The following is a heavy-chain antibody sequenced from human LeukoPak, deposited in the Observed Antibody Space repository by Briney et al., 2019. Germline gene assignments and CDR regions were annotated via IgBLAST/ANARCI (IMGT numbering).Heavy chain of an antibody. Sequence: PGGSLRLSCAASGFTVSSKYMNWVRQAPGKGLEWVSIIYSSGGTYYADSVKGRFTISRDNSRNTLYLQMNSLRPEDTTVYYCARDLGYYYDATSDFWGQGTLVTVSS. CDR2: IYSSGGT. CDR3: ARDLGYYYDATSDF. CDR1: GFTVSSKY. J-gene: IGHJ4*02. D-gene: IGHD3-22*01. V-gene: IGHV3-66*03.